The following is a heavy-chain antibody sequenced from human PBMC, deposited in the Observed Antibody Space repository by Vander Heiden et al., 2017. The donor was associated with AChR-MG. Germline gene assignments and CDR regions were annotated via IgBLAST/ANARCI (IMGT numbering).Heavy chain of an antibody. CDR1: GFTFTNYH. V-gene: IGHV1-46*03. Sequence: QLIQSGAEVKKQGASLKVSCKTSGFTFTNYHMHWVRQAPGQGLEWVGTINPSLDSTHYAQKFQGRVRMTRDTSTKTVYMDMTSLRPEDTAVYFCARELTGSFYFDFWGQGSLVTVSS. D-gene: IGHD1-26*01. J-gene: IGHJ4*02. CDR3: ARELTGSFYFDF. CDR2: INPSLDST.